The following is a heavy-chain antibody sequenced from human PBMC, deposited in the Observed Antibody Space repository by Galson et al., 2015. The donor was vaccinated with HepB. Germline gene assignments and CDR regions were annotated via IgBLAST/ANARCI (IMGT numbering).Heavy chain of an antibody. CDR3: ARTRGAAAGIFAN. CDR1: GFRLSDSW. Sequence: SLRLSCAASGFRLSDSWMTWVRQSAERGLEWVANINEDGSAKRYLDSVKGRFTISRDNAKNSVFLQMDSLRAEDTALYYCARTRGAAAGIFANWGQGSLVTVSS. D-gene: IGHD6-13*01. J-gene: IGHJ4*02. V-gene: IGHV3-7*01. CDR2: INEDGSAK.